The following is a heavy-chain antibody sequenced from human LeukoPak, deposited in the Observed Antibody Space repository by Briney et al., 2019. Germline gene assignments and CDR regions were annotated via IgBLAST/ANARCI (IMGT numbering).Heavy chain of an antibody. CDR1: GGTFSSYA. CDR2: IIPILGIA. CDR3: ARDMGIAAAGNG. D-gene: IGHD6-13*01. Sequence: ASVKVSCKASGGTFSSYAISWVRQAPGQGLEWMGRIIPILGIANYAQKFQGRVTITADKSTSTAYMELSSLRSDDTAVYYCARDMGIAAAGNGWGQGTLVTVSS. V-gene: IGHV1-69*04. J-gene: IGHJ4*02.